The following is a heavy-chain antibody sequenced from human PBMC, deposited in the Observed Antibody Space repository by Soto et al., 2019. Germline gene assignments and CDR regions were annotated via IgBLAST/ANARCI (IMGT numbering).Heavy chain of an antibody. CDR3: ARDFYGDYYFDY. J-gene: IGHJ4*02. V-gene: IGHV4-59*01. D-gene: IGHD4-17*01. CDR1: GGSISSYY. CDR2: IYYSGST. Sequence: SETLSLTCTVSGGSISSYYWSWIRQPPGKGLEWIGYIYYSGSTNYNPSLKSRVTISVDTSKNQFSLKLSSVTAADTAVYYCARDFYGDYYFDYWGQGTLVTVSS.